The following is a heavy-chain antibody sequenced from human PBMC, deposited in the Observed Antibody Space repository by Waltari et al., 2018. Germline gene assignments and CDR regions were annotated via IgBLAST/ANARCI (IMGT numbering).Heavy chain of an antibody. D-gene: IGHD6-13*01. Sequence: EVQLVVAGGGLVQTGRSLSRSCGGTGLTLSSCWMCWVRQAPGKGLDWVANMNRDGSETYYVDSVKGRFTISRDNAKNSLYLEMNTLRVEDTAIYYCARLSSSWNEKGAFDIWGQGTMVTVSS. CDR2: MNRDGSET. CDR1: GLTLSSCW. CDR3: ARLSSSWNEKGAFDI. J-gene: IGHJ3*02. V-gene: IGHV3-7*01.